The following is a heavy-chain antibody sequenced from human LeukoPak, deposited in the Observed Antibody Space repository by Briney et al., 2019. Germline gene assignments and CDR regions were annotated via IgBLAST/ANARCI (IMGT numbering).Heavy chain of an antibody. CDR1: GGSISSGGYS. V-gene: IGHV4-30-2*01. CDR2: IYHSGST. CDR3: ARTSMGQLGLNAFDI. J-gene: IGHJ3*02. D-gene: IGHD6-6*01. Sequence: SQTLSLTCAVSGGSISSGGYSWSWIRQPPGKGLEWIGYIYHSGSTYYNPSLKSRVTISVDRSKNQFSLKLSSVTAADTAVYYCARTSMGQLGLNAFDIWGQGTMVTVSS.